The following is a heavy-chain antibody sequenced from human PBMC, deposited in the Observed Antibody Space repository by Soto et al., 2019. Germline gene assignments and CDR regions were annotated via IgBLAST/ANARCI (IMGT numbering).Heavy chain of an antibody. CDR1: GFSLSNSGVC. J-gene: IGHJ6*02. D-gene: IGHD3-16*01. Sequence: HITLKESGPTLVKPTQTLTLTCTFSGFSLSNSGVCVGWIRHPPGKALEWLALIYWDDDKRYSPSLKSRLTTTKDTSKPQEGLTMTNMDPVDTATYYCAHSLGYGMDVWGQGSTVTVSS. CDR2: IYWDDDK. CDR3: AHSLGYGMDV. V-gene: IGHV2-5*02.